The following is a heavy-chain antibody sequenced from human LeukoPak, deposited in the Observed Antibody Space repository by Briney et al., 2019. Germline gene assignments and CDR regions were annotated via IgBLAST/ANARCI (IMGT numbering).Heavy chain of an antibody. Sequence: GGSLRLSCAASGLTFSSYGMHWVRQAPGKGLEWVAVIWYDGSNKYYADSVKGRFTISRDNSKNTLYLQMNSLRAEDTAVYYCARDMAAGWFDPWGQGTLVTVSS. J-gene: IGHJ5*02. CDR1: GLTFSSYG. D-gene: IGHD5-24*01. V-gene: IGHV3-33*01. CDR3: ARDMAAGWFDP. CDR2: IWYDGSNK.